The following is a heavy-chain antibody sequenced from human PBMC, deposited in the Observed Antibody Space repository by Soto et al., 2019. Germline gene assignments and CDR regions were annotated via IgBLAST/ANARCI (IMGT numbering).Heavy chain of an antibody. D-gene: IGHD1-1*01. J-gene: IGHJ4*02. CDR2: ISYDGSNK. CDR3: ARDHLQTLFDY. V-gene: IGHV3-30-3*01. Sequence: PGGSLRLSCAASGFTFSSYAMHWVRQAPGKGLEWVAVISYDGSNKYYADSVKGRFTISRDNSKNTLYLQMNSLRAEDTAVYYCARDHLQTLFDYWGQGTLVTVSS. CDR1: GFTFSSYA.